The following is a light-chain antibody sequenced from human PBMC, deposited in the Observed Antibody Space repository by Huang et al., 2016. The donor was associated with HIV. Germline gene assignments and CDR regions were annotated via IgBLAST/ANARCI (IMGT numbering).Light chain of an antibody. CDR3: QQYNNWPPIT. J-gene: IGKJ5*01. CDR2: GAS. Sequence: EIVMTQSPATLSVSPGERATLSCRASQTISSNLAWYQQKPGQAPRLLIYGASTRATGIPARVSGSGSGKEFTLSITSLQSEDFAVYFCQQYNNWPPITFGQGTRLEIK. V-gene: IGKV3-15*01. CDR1: QTISSN.